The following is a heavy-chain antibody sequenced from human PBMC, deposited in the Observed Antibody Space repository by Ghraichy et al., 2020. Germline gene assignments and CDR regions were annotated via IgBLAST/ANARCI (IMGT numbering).Heavy chain of an antibody. D-gene: IGHD5-24*01. CDR2: ISGTGFST. CDR3: ARDGYNDIPFDY. V-gene: IGHV3-23*01. J-gene: IGHJ4*02. Sequence: GDLRLSCAASGFTLNTYAMSWVRQAPGKGLEWVSTISGTGFSTYYANSVEGRFTTSRDDSKNTLYLQVNSLRAEDTAVYYCARDGYNDIPFDYWGQGSLVTVSS. CDR1: GFTLNTYA.